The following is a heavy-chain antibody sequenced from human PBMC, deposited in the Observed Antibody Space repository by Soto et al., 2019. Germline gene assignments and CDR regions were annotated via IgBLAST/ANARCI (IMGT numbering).Heavy chain of an antibody. CDR2: IYPGDSDT. V-gene: IGHV5-51*01. CDR3: PRQRSYGYCYYGMDV. D-gene: IGHD5-18*01. J-gene: IGHJ6*02. Sequence: GESLKISCKGSGYSFTSYWIGWVRQMPGKGLEWMGIIYPGDSDTRYSPSFQGQVTISADKSISTAYLQWSSLTAPDTAIYYCPRQRSYGYCYYGMDVWGQGTTVTDSS. CDR1: GYSFTSYW.